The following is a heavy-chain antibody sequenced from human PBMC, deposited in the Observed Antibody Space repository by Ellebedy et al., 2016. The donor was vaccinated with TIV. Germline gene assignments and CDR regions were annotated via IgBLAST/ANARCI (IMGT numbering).Heavy chain of an antibody. CDR2: ISWNSGSI. D-gene: IGHD6-6*01. J-gene: IGHJ4*02. Sequence: SLKISXRDSGFNFEDYAMHWVRQPPGKGLEWVAGISWNSGSIGYADSVKGRFTISRDNAKNSLYLQMNSLRAEDTAVYYWARLFQRSSGYWGQGTLVTVSS. CDR1: GFNFEDYA. V-gene: IGHV3-9*01. CDR3: ARLFQRSSGY.